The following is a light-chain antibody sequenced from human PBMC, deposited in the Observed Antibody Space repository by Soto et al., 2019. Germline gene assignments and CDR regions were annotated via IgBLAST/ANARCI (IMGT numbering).Light chain of an antibody. J-gene: IGLJ1*01. CDR3: GSITRSSTSV. V-gene: IGLV2-14*01. CDR1: SSDVGGYNY. CDR2: EVS. Sequence: QSVLTQPASVSGSPGQSITISCTRTSSDVGGYNYVSWYQHHPGKAPKLMIYEVSNRPSGVSNRFSGSKSGNTAALTISGLQAEDEADYYCGSITRSSTSVVGTGTKVTVL.